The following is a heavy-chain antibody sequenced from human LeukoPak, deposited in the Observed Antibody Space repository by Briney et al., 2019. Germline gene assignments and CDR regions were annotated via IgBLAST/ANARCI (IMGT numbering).Heavy chain of an antibody. CDR3: ARADGSSGLHDY. CDR1: GVSISSGGYY. D-gene: IGHD3-22*01. J-gene: IGHJ4*02. CDR2: IYYSGST. V-gene: IGHV4-61*08. Sequence: SETLSLTCTVSGVSISSGGYYWSWIRQHPGKGLEWIGYIYYSGSTYYNPSLKSRVTISVDTSNNQFSLKLSSVTAADTAVYSCARADGSSGLHDYWGQGTLVTVSS.